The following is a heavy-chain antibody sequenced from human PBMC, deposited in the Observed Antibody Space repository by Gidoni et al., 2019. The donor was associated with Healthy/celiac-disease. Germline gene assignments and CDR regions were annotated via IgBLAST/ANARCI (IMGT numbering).Heavy chain of an antibody. CDR2: IIPIFGTA. V-gene: IGHV1-69*01. Sequence: QVQLVQSGAEAKKPGSSVKFSCKASGGTFSSYAISWVRQAPGQGLEWMGGIIPIFGTANYAQKVQGRVTITADESTSTAYMELSSMRSEDTAVYYCAREIVGATVGMDVWGQGTTVTVSS. CDR3: AREIVGATVGMDV. D-gene: IGHD1-26*01. J-gene: IGHJ6*02. CDR1: GGTFSSYA.